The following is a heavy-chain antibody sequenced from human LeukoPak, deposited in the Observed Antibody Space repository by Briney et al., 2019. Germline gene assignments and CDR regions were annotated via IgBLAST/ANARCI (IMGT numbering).Heavy chain of an antibody. D-gene: IGHD5-18*01. Sequence: GGSLRLSCAASGFTFSEYYMSWIRQAPGKGLEWVSYISSSGSTVYYADPVKGRFTISRDNAKNSLYLQMNSLRAEDTAVYYCARARGYTSVGNYWGQGTLVTVSS. CDR3: ARARGYTSVGNY. CDR1: GFTFSEYY. CDR2: ISSSGSTV. V-gene: IGHV3-11*04. J-gene: IGHJ4*02.